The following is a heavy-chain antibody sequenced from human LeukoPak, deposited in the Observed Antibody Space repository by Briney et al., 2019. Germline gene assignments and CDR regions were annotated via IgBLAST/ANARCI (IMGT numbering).Heavy chain of an antibody. CDR3: AKDSGAAGGLDN. CDR2: ISSSSSYI. V-gene: IGHV3-21*04. CDR1: GFTFSHYS. D-gene: IGHD6-13*01. J-gene: IGHJ4*02. Sequence: PGGSLRLSCAASGFTFSHYSMNWVRQAPGKGLEWVSSISSSSSYIYYADSVKGRFTISRDNAKNSLYLQMNSLRTEDSALYYCAKDSGAAGGLDNWGQGTLVTVSS.